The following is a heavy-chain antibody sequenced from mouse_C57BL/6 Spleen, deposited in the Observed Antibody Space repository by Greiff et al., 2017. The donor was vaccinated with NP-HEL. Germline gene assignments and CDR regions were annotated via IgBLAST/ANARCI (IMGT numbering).Heavy chain of an antibody. J-gene: IGHJ1*03. Sequence: EVKLMESGGGLVKPGGSLKLSCAASGFTFSSYAMSWVRQTPEKRLEWVATISDGGSYTYYPDNVKGRFTISRDNAKNNLYLQMSHLKSEDTAMYYGARFTTVVDGYFDVWGTGTTVTVSS. CDR1: GFTFSSYA. D-gene: IGHD1-1*01. V-gene: IGHV5-4*03. CDR2: ISDGGSYT. CDR3: ARFTTVVDGYFDV.